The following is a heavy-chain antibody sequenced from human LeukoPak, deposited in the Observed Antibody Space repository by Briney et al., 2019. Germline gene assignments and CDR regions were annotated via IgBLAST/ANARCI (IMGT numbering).Heavy chain of an antibody. J-gene: IGHJ4*02. CDR2: INGAGGTT. V-gene: IGHV3-43*02. Sequence: GESLRLFCAAPGFTFDDYALHWVRQAPGKGLEWVAVINGAGGTTYYADSVKGRFTISRDNSKNSLYLQMNSLGTEDTALYYCVKRGNDHYFDGWGQGTLVTVSS. CDR3: VKRGNDHYFDG. CDR1: GFTFDDYA.